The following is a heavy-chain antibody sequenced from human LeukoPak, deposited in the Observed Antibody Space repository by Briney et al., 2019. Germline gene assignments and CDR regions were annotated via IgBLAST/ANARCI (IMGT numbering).Heavy chain of an antibody. CDR2: IRSDGRIT. CDR3: TRDTKYLDY. CDR1: GFTFSGCW. Sequence: GGSLRLSCAASGFTFSGCWMHWVRQGPGKGLVWVSGIRSDGRITMYADSVKGRFTISRDNAKNTLYLQMNSLRAEDTAVYDCTRDTKYLDYWGQGTLVTVSS. V-gene: IGHV3-74*03. D-gene: IGHD3-3*01. J-gene: IGHJ4*02.